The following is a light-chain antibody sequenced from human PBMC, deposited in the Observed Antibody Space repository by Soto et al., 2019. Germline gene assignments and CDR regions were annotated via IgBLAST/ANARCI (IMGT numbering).Light chain of an antibody. V-gene: IGLV1-51*01. Sequence: QSVLTQPASVSAAPGQKVTISCSGSISKIGNNYVSWYQQLPGTAPKLLIYDNNRRPSGIPDRFSGSKSGTSATLGITGLQTGDEADYYCGTWDSSLSAYVFGTGTKVTVL. J-gene: IGLJ1*01. CDR1: ISKIGNNY. CDR3: GTWDSSLSAYV. CDR2: DNN.